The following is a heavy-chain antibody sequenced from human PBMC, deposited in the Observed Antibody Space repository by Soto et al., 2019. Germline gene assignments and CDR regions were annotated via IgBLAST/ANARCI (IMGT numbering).Heavy chain of an antibody. V-gene: IGHV3-23*01. CDR1: GYPFSNYA. J-gene: IGHJ6*02. CDR3: AKYGYSSSSGRPGLDV. Sequence: EVQLLESGGGLVQPGGSLRLSCAASGYPFSNYAMSWVRQAPGKGLEWVSAISGSGGSTYYADSVKGRFTISRDNSRSTLYLQMNSLRAEDTAVYYCAKYGYSSSSGRPGLDVWGQGTTVTVSS. D-gene: IGHD6-6*01. CDR2: ISGSGGST.